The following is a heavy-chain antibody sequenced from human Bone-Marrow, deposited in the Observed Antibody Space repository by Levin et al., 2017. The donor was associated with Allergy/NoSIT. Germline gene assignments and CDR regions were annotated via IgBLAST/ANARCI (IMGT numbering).Heavy chain of an antibody. CDR1: GYTFTSTY. CDR3: ATGKTYYSGSGRNYYYALDV. J-gene: IGHJ6*02. Sequence: ASVKVSCKASGYTFTSTYVHWVRRAPGQGLEWLAIIKGSGGTTSYVQKFQGRVTLTRDTSMGAVYMELSSLRSEDTAVYYCATGKTYYSGSGRNYYYALDVWGQGTPITVSS. CDR2: IKGSGGTT. D-gene: IGHD3-10*01. V-gene: IGHV1-46*01.